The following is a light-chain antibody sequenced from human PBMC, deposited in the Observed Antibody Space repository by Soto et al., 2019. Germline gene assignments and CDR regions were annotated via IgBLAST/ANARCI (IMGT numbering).Light chain of an antibody. Sequence: EIVMTQSPATLSVSPGERATLSCRASQSVSNNFAWFQQKPGQAPRLLIYGASTRATGIPARFSGSGSGTDFTLTISSLQSEDFAVYYCQQYNNWPRTFGQGTKVDIK. J-gene: IGKJ1*01. CDR1: QSVSNN. CDR2: GAS. V-gene: IGKV3-15*01. CDR3: QQYNNWPRT.